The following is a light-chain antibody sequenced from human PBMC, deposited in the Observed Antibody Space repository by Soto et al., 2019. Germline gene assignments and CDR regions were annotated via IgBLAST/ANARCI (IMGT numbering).Light chain of an antibody. CDR1: QTLSINS. V-gene: IGKV3-20*01. CDR2: AAS. CDR3: QQYDGAPLS. Sequence: EIVLTQSQDTLSLSPGERATLFCRASQTLSINSLAWYQQKPGQAPRLLIYAASTRHTGIPDRFNGSGSGTDFALTINRLEPEDFAVYFCQQYDGAPLSFGPGTKVDVK. J-gene: IGKJ3*01.